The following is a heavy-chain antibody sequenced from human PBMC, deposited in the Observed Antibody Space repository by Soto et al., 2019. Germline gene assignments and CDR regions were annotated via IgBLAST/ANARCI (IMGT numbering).Heavy chain of an antibody. CDR2: IYPGDSDT. Sequence: PGESLKISCKGSGYSFTSYWIGWVRQMPGKGLEWMGIIYPGDSDTRYSPSFQGQVTISADKSISTDYLQWSSLKASDTAVYYCARQLLDTYYYDSSGDQYYYYGMDVWGQGTTVTVSS. V-gene: IGHV5-51*01. CDR3: ARQLLDTYYYDSSGDQYYYYGMDV. J-gene: IGHJ6*02. CDR1: GYSFTSYW. D-gene: IGHD3-22*01.